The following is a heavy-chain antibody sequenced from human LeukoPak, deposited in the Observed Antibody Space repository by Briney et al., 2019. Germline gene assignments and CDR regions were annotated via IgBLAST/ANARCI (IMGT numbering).Heavy chain of an antibody. CDR1: GFTVSSNY. D-gene: IGHD3-10*01. J-gene: IGHJ4*02. CDR2: IYSGGST. CDR3: AKDVGLMVGFDY. Sequence: GGSLRLSCAASGFTVSSNYMSWVRQAPGKGLGWVSVIYSGGSTYYADSVKGRFTISRDNSKNTLYLQMNSLRAEDTAVYYCAKDVGLMVGFDYWGQGTLVTVSS. V-gene: IGHV3-53*05.